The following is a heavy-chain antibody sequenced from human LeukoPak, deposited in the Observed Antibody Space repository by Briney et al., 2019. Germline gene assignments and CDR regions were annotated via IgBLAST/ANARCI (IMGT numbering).Heavy chain of an antibody. J-gene: IGHJ4*02. V-gene: IGHV3-21*01. Sequence: GGSLGLSCAASGFTFSSYAMSWVRQAPGKGLEWVSSISSSSSYIYYADSVKGRFTISRDNAKNSLYLQMNSLRAEDTAVYYCARVTPYGPSDYWGQGTLVTVSS. CDR1: GFTFSSYA. D-gene: IGHD3-10*01. CDR2: ISSSSSYI. CDR3: ARVTPYGPSDY.